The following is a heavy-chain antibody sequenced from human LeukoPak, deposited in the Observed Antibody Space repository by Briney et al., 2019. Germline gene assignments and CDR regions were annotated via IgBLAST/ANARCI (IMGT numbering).Heavy chain of an antibody. D-gene: IGHD1-26*01. Sequence: GGSLRLSCAASGFTFSSYAMHWVRQAPGKGLEWVTVISYDGSNKYYADSVKGRFTISRDNSKNTLYLQMNSLRAEDTAVYYCARASGSYWAGIGYWGQGTLVTVSS. CDR2: ISYDGSNK. V-gene: IGHV3-30-3*01. CDR1: GFTFSSYA. CDR3: ARASGSYWAGIGY. J-gene: IGHJ4*02.